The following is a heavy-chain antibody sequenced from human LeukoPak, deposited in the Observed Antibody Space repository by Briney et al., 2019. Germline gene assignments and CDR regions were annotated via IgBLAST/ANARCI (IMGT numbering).Heavy chain of an antibody. CDR2: INSDGSST. CDR3: ADYNNTAGWFGP. D-gene: IGHD4-11*01. CDR1: GFTFSSYW. J-gene: IGHJ5*02. Sequence: GGSLRLSCAASGFTFSSYWMHWVRQAPGKGLVWVSRINSDGSSTSYADSVKGRFTISRDNAKNTLYLQMNSLRAEDTAVYYCADYNNTAGWFGPWGPGTLVTVSS. V-gene: IGHV3-74*01.